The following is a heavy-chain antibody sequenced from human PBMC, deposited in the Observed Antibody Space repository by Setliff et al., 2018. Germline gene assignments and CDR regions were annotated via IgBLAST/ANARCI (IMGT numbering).Heavy chain of an antibody. V-gene: IGHV1-18*04. CDR3: ARINFYVSSGYYYAPDF. CDR2: INNYSFKT. Sequence: GESLKISCRGSEYSFIDYWISWVRQAPGQGLEWMGWINNYSFKTTYPQKFLDRVTVTTDTSATTAYMELKNLRSDDTAVYYCARINFYVSSGYYYAPDFWGQGTLVTVSS. CDR1: EYSFIDYW. D-gene: IGHD3-22*01. J-gene: IGHJ4*02.